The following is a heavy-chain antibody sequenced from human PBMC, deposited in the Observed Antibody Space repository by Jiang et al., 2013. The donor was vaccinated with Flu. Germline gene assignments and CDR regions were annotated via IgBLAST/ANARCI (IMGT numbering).Heavy chain of an antibody. D-gene: IGHD3-10*01. CDR1: GFSFSTYA. J-gene: IGHJ4*02. CDR3: ARGVWFGKSSPTYFDY. V-gene: IGHV3-21*01. Sequence: VQLLESGGGLVQPGGSLRLSCAASGFSFSTYAMSWVRQAPGKGLEWVSSISSSGRHVSNGDSLKGRFTISRDNAKNSLYLEINSLRAEDTAVYYCARGVWFGKSSPTYFDYWGQGTLVTVSS. CDR2: ISSSGRHV.